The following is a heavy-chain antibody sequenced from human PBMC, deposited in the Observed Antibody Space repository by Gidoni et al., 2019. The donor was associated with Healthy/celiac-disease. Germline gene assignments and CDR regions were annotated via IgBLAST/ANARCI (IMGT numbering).Heavy chain of an antibody. J-gene: IGHJ4*02. CDR2: ISSSGSTI. CDR3: ARAPDYYDSSGYYPEIDY. V-gene: IGHV3-48*03. CDR1: GFTFSSYE. D-gene: IGHD3-22*01. Sequence: EVQLVESGGGLVQPGGSLRLSCAASGFTFSSYEMNWVRQAPGKGLEWVSYISSSGSTIYYADSVKGRFTISRDNAKNSLYLQMNSLRAEDTAVYYCARAPDYYDSSGYYPEIDYWGQGTLVTVSS.